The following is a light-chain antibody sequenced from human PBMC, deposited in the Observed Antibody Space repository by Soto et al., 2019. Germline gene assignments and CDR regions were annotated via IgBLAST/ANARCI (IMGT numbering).Light chain of an antibody. CDR1: QSVNIY. J-gene: IGKJ1*01. V-gene: IGKV3-20*01. Sequence: EIVMTQSPATLSVSPGARATLSCRASQSVNIYLAWYQQKPGQAPRLLIYGASSRATGIPDRFSGSGSGTDFTLTISRLEPEDFAVYYCQQYGSSPWTFGQGTKVDIK. CDR2: GAS. CDR3: QQYGSSPWT.